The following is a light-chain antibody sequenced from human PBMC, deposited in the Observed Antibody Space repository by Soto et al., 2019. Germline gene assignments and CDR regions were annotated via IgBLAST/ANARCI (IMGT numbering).Light chain of an antibody. CDR2: DAS. CDR3: QQRSNWIT. J-gene: IGKJ5*01. CDR1: QSVSSSY. Sequence: EIMMTQSPDILSVSPGERATLSCRASQSVSSSYLAWYQQKPGQAPRLLIYDASYRATGIPARFSGSGSGTDFILTISSLEPEDFAIYYCQQRSNWITFGQGTRLEI. V-gene: IGKV3D-20*02.